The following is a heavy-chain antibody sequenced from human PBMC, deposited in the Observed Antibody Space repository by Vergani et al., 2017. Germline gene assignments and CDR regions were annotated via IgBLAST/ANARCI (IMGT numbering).Heavy chain of an antibody. J-gene: IGHJ4*02. CDR2: TGDST. Sequence: EVQLLQSEGAVVQPGGSLRLSCVASGFTFSSHAMSWVRQGHGQGLEWVSSTGDSTHYADSVKGRFAISRDNSKNTLYLQMNSLRVEDTAVYYCGRGSDNYNWGQGTLVTVSS. CDR1: GFTFSSHA. D-gene: IGHD5-24*01. V-gene: IGHV3-23*01. CDR3: GRGSDNYN.